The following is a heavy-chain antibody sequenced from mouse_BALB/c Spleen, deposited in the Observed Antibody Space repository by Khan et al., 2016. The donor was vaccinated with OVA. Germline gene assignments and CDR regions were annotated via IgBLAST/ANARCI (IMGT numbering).Heavy chain of an antibody. J-gene: IGHJ1*01. Sequence: QIQLVQSGPELKKPGETVRISCKASGYTFTTAGMQWVQKMPGKGLKWIGWINTHSGVPKYAEDFKGRFAFSLETSASTAYLQISNLKNEDTATYLCAGSYWYYWYADVWGAGTTVTVSS. CDR3: AGSYWYYWYADV. D-gene: IGHD1-1*01. V-gene: IGHV9-4*02. CDR1: GYTFTTAG. CDR2: INTHSGVP.